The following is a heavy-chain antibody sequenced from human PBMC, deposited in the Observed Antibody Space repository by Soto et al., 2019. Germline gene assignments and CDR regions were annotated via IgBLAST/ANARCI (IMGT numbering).Heavy chain of an antibody. J-gene: IGHJ5*02. CDR2: IYYSGSN. CDR1: GGSMNNYY. Sequence: PSETLSLTCTVSGGSMNNYYWSWIRQPPGRGLEWIGYIYYSGSNNYDPSLESRVAMSVDTSKNQFSLKLTSVTAADTAVYYCARGWCWSGSFNWFDPWGQGILVTVSS. D-gene: IGHD3-3*01. V-gene: IGHV4-59*01. CDR3: ARGWCWSGSFNWFDP.